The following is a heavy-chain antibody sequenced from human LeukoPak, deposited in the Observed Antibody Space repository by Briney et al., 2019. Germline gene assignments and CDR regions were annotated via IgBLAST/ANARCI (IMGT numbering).Heavy chain of an antibody. CDR2: IYHSGRA. D-gene: IGHD3-3*01. CDR1: CYSITSGYY. Sequence: PSETLSLTCTVSCYSITSGYYWAWIRQPPGKGLEWIGNIYHSGRAFYKSSLKSRVTMSVETSKNQFSLNLTSVTAADTAVYFCARVSAHGICDSWGRGTLVTVSS. CDR3: ARVSAHGICDS. J-gene: IGHJ4*02. V-gene: IGHV4-38-2*02.